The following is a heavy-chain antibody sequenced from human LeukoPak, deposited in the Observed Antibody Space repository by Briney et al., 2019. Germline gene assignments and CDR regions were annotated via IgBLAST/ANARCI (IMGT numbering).Heavy chain of an antibody. CDR1: GFTFDDYA. J-gene: IGHJ4*02. CDR2: IMWNSGSI. D-gene: IGHD3-10*01. Sequence: GGSLRLSCAASGFTFDDYAMHWVRQAPGKGLEWVSGIMWNSGSIGYADSVKGRFTISRDNAKNSLYLQMNSLRAEDTAVYYCAKEGRVRGVIRTLDYWGQGTLVTVSS. CDR3: AKEGRVRGVIRTLDY. V-gene: IGHV3-9*01.